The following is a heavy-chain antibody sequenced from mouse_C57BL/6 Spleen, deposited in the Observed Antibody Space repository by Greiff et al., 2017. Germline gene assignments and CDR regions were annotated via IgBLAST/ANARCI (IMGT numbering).Heavy chain of an antibody. D-gene: IGHD2-3*01. CDR2: IYPRDGST. Sequence: VMLVESGPELVKPGASVKLSCKASGYTFTSYDINWVKQRPGQGLEWIGWIYPRDGSTKYNEKFKGKATLTVDTSSSTAYMELHSLTSEDSAVYFCASPYDNYFDYWGQGTTLTVSS. CDR1: GYTFTSYD. J-gene: IGHJ2*01. V-gene: IGHV1-85*01. CDR3: ASPYDNYFDY.